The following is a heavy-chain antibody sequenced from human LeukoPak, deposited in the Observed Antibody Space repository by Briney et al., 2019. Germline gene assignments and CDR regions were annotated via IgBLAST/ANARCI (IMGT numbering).Heavy chain of an antibody. D-gene: IGHD3-22*01. Sequence: ASVKVSCKASGYTFTSYDINWVRQATGQGLEWIGWMNPNSGNTGYAQKFQGRVTMTRNTSISTAYMELSSLRSDDTAVYYCARIYFEGITMIVVVPGDYWGQGTLVTVSS. V-gene: IGHV1-8*01. J-gene: IGHJ4*02. CDR1: GYTFTSYD. CDR3: ARIYFEGITMIVVVPGDY. CDR2: MNPNSGNT.